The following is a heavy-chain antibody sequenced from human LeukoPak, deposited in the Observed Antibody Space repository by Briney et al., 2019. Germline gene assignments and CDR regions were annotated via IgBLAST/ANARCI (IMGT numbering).Heavy chain of an antibody. CDR3: VRGVYDGFDY. CDR1: GGSVSSGSYY. CDR2: IYYSGST. D-gene: IGHD6-13*01. J-gene: IGHJ4*02. V-gene: IGHV4-61*01. Sequence: SETLSLTCTVSGGSVSSGSYYWSWIRQPPGKGLEWIGYIYYSGSTNYNPSLKSRVTISVDTSKNQFSLKLSSVTAADTAVYYCVRGVYDGFDYWGQGTLVTVSS.